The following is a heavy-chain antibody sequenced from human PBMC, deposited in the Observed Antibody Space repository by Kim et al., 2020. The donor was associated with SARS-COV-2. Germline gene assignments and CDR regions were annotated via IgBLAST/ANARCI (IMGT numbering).Heavy chain of an antibody. V-gene: IGHV3-7*03. J-gene: IGHJ4*02. CDR2: IKQDGSEK. Sequence: GGSLRLSCAASGFTFSSYWMSWVRQAPGKGLEWVANIKQDGSEKYYVDSVKGRFTISRDNAKNSLYLQMNSLRAEDTAVYYCARGRTYYDILTGYIGADFDYWGQGTLVTVSS. CDR1: GFTFSSYW. D-gene: IGHD3-9*01. CDR3: ARGRTYYDILTGYIGADFDY.